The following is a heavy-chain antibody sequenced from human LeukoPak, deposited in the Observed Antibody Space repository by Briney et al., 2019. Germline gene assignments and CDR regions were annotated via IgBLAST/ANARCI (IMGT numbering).Heavy chain of an antibody. Sequence: QARGSLRLSCAASGFTFSSYSMNWVRQAPGKGLEWVSYISSSSSTMYYADSVKGRFTISRDNAKNSLYLQMNSLRAEDTAVYYCARDFSPPIAAAAYYFDYWGQGTLVTVSS. D-gene: IGHD6-13*01. J-gene: IGHJ4*02. V-gene: IGHV3-48*04. CDR1: GFTFSSYS. CDR3: ARDFSPPIAAAAYYFDY. CDR2: ISSSSSTM.